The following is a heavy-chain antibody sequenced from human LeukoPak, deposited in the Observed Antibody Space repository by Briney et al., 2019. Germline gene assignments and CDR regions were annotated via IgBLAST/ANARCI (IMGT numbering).Heavy chain of an antibody. Sequence: PGGSLRLSCAASGFTFDDYAMHWVRQAPGKGLEWVSGISWNSGSIGYADSVKGRFTISRDNAKNSLYLQMNSLRAEDTALYYCAKDIIRSYSYGRFRPSGFDYWGQGTLVTVSS. J-gene: IGHJ4*02. V-gene: IGHV3-9*01. CDR3: AKDIIRSYSYGRFRPSGFDY. D-gene: IGHD5-18*01. CDR2: ISWNSGSI. CDR1: GFTFDDYA.